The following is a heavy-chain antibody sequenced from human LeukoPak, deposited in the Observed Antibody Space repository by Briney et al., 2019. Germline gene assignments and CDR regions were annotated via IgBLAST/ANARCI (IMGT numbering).Heavy chain of an antibody. CDR3: ARGVLPGAIEWSLDY. CDR2: IYSGGST. CDR1: GFTVSSNY. D-gene: IGHD2-2*02. V-gene: IGHV3-53*01. J-gene: IGHJ4*02. Sequence: GGSLRLSCAASGFTVSSNYMSWVRQAPGKGLEWVSVIYSGGSTYYADSVKGRFTISRDNAKNSLYLQMNSLRAEDTAVYYCARGVLPGAIEWSLDYWGQGTLVTVSS.